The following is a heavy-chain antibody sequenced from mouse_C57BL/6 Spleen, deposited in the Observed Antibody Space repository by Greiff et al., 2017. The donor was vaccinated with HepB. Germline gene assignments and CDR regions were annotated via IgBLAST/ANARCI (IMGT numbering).Heavy chain of an antibody. J-gene: IGHJ4*01. CDR3: ARLLHYYAMDY. CDR1: GYTFTSYW. V-gene: IGHV1-55*01. Sequence: QVQLKQPGAELVKPGASVKMSCKASGYTFTSYWITWVKQRPGQGLEWIGDIYPGSGSINYNEKFKSKATLTVDTSSSTAYMQLSSLTSEDSAVYYCARLLHYYAMDYWGQGTSVTVSS. CDR2: IYPGSGSI.